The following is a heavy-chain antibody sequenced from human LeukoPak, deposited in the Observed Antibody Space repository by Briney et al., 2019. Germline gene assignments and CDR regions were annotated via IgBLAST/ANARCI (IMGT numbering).Heavy chain of an antibody. CDR3: ARDQVGDIGGHFDY. D-gene: IGHD1-26*01. V-gene: IGHV1-46*01. Sequence: SVRVSCKASGYTFTSYYMHWVRQAPGQGLEWMGIINPSGGSTSYAQKFQGRVTMTRDTSKSTVYMELSSLRSEDTAVYYCARDQVGDIGGHFDYWGQGTLVTVS. J-gene: IGHJ4*02. CDR1: GYTFTSYY. CDR2: INPSGGST.